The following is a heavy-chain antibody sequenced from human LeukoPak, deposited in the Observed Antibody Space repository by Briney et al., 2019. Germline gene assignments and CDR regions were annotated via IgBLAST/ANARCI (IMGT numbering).Heavy chain of an antibody. CDR1: GFTFSDYY. D-gene: IGHD1-26*01. CDR3: ARLHTTYFDY. CDR2: ITSSSAYT. J-gene: IGHJ4*02. V-gene: IGHV3-11*06. Sequence: GGSLRLSWAASGFTFSDYYMSWIRQAPGKGLEWVSYITSSSAYTNYADSVKGRFTISRDNAKNSLYLQMNSLRAEDTAVYYCARLHTTYFDYWGQGTLVTVSS.